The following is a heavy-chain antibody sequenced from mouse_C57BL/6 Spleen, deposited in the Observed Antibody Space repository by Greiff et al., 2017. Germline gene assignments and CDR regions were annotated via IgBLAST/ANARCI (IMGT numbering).Heavy chain of an antibody. CDR1: GYTFTGYW. CDR2: ILPGSGST. CDR3: ARALYGSSYWAIDV. V-gene: IGHV1-9*01. Sequence: QVQLQQSGAELMKPGASVKLSCKATGYTFTGYWIEWVKQRPGHGLEWIGEILPGSGSTNYNEKFKGKATFTAYTSSNTAYMQLSSLTTDDSAIYYCARALYGSSYWAIDVWGTGTTVTVSS. J-gene: IGHJ1*03. D-gene: IGHD1-1*01.